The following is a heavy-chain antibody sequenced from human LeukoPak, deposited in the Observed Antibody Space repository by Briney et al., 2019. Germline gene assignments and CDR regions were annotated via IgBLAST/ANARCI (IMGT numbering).Heavy chain of an antibody. J-gene: IGHJ5*02. CDR1: GGSFSAYY. CDR3: ARVFDL. V-gene: IGHV4-34*01. CDR2: INHSGST. Sequence: SETLSLTCAVYGGSFSAYYWSWIRQPPGKGLEWIGEINHSGSTNYNPSLKSRVTISVDTSKNQFSLKLSSVTAADTAVYYCARVFDLWGQGTLVTVSS.